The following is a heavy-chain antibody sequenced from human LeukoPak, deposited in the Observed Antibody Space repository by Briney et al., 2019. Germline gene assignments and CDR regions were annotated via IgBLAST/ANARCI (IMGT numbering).Heavy chain of an antibody. CDR2: ISISGTTI. J-gene: IGHJ4*02. V-gene: IGHV3-11*01. Sequence: PGGSLRLSCVASEFTFTDYYMSWIRQAPGKGLEWLSYISISGTTIYYADSVKGRFTISRDNAKNSLYLQMNSLRAEDTAVYYCARGGGYGSGSHYYFDYWGQGTLVTVSS. CDR3: ARGGGYGSGSHYYFDY. D-gene: IGHD3-10*01. CDR1: EFTFTDYY.